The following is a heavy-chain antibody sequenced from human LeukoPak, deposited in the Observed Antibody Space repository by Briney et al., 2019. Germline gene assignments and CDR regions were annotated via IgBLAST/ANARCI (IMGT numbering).Heavy chain of an antibody. Sequence: SETLSLTCTVSGGSISSGDYYWSWIRQLPGKGLEWIGYIYYSGSTYHNPSLKSRVTISVDTSKNQFSLKLSSVTAADTAVYYCARGFLYYFDYWGQGTLVTVSS. V-gene: IGHV4-30-4*01. CDR2: IYYSGST. CDR1: GGSISSGDYY. CDR3: ARGFLYYFDY. D-gene: IGHD2-21*01. J-gene: IGHJ4*02.